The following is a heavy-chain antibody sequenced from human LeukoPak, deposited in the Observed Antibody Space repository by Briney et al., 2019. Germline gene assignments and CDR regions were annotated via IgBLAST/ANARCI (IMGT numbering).Heavy chain of an antibody. D-gene: IGHD6-19*01. CDR2: INPSGGGT. CDR1: GYTFNNYY. CDR3: ARQGAYSSAIGMGY. Sequence: GASVKVSCKASGYTFNNYYMYWVRQAPGQGLEWMGMINPSGGGTSYAQKFQGRVTMTRDTSTRTVYMEVSNLKPEDTAVYYCARQGAYSSAIGMGYWGQGTLVTVSS. V-gene: IGHV1-46*02. J-gene: IGHJ4*02.